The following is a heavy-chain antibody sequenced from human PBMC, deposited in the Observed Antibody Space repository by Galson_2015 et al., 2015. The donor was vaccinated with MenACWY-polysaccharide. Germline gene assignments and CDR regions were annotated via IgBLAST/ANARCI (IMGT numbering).Heavy chain of an antibody. D-gene: IGHD5-12*01. CDR1: RGSIYSYY. CDR2: ISTSGSI. CDR3: ARVGYSGYDSRFEH. J-gene: IGHJ4*02. V-gene: IGHV4-4*07. Sequence: LSLTCTVSRGSIYSYYWSWIRQPAGKGLEWIGHISTSGSIVYNPSLKSRITLSLDMSNNQLSLNLTSVTAADTAVYYCARVGYSGYDSRFEHWGQGTLVAVSS.